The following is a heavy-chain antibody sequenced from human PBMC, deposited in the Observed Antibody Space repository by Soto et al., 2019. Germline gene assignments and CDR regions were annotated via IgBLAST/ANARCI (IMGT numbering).Heavy chain of an antibody. Sequence: GGSLRLSCAASGFTFSSYSMNWVRQAPGKGLEWVSSISSSSSYIYYADSVKGRFTISRDNAKNSLYLQMNSLRAEDTAVYYCARDAIVDTAMVYYFDYWGQGTLVTVS. CDR2: ISSSSSYI. CDR3: ARDAIVDTAMVYYFDY. V-gene: IGHV3-21*01. J-gene: IGHJ4*02. CDR1: GFTFSSYS. D-gene: IGHD5-18*01.